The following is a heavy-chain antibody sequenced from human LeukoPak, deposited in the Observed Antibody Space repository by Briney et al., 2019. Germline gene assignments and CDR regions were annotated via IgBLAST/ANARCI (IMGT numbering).Heavy chain of an antibody. CDR3: ARESTFRLLRNVSDI. D-gene: IGHD5-12*01. CDR1: GYTFTIFR. V-gene: IGHV1-46*01. J-gene: IGHJ3*02. CDR2: INPSDGST. Sequence: GASVKVSCKASGYTFTIFRIHWVRQAPGQGLEWMGMINPSDGSTSYAQKFQGRVTMTSDRSTSTVAMDLSSLRSDDTAVYYCARESTFRLLRNVSDIWGQGTIVTVSS.